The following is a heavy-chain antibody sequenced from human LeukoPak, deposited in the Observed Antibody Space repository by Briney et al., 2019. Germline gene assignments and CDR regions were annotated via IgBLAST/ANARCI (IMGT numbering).Heavy chain of an antibody. J-gene: IGHJ5*02. V-gene: IGHV4-31*11. D-gene: IGHD1-26*01. CDR2: IHYSGTT. CDR3: AREGRHTHWYAP. Sequence: PSQTLSLTCAVSGASINSGGYYWTWIRQHPGKGLEWIGYIHYSGTTYYNPSLKSRLSIFVEASKNRFSLRLTSVTAADTAVYYCAREGRHTHWYAPWAQRSLVIVSS. CDR1: GASINSGGYY.